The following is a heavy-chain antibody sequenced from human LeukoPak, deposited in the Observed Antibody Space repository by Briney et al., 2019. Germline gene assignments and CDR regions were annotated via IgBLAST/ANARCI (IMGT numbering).Heavy chain of an antibody. D-gene: IGHD2/OR15-2a*01. CDR2: ISSSSSYM. CDR3: ARDWFHAIDY. Sequence: GGSLRLSCAASGFTFSSYTMNWVRQAPGKGLEWVSSISSSSSYMYYADSVKGRFTISRDNAKNTLYLQMNSLRAEDTAVYYCARDWFHAIDYWGQGTLVTVSS. V-gene: IGHV3-21*01. CDR1: GFTFSSYT. J-gene: IGHJ4*02.